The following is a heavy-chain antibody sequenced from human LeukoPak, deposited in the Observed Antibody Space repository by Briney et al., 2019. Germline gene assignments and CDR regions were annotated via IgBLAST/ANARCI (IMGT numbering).Heavy chain of an antibody. CDR1: GGSISSGSYY. CDR2: IYASGST. CDR3: ASGDTAMISAFDI. Sequence: SETLSLTCTVSGGSISSGSYYWSWIRQPAGKGLEWIGRIYASGSTNYSPSLKSRVTISVDTSKNQFSLNLSSVTAADTAVYYCASGDTAMISAFDIWGQGTMVTVSS. J-gene: IGHJ3*02. V-gene: IGHV4-61*02. D-gene: IGHD5-18*01.